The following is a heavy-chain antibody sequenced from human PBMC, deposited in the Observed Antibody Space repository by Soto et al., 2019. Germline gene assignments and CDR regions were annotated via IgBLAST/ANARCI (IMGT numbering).Heavy chain of an antibody. CDR3: ARTGCMDV. Sequence: ETLSLTCAVYGGSFSGYYWSWLRQPPGKGPEWIGEINHSGNSKYTPSLESRVTISVDTSKNQFSLKLNSVSAADTAVYYCARTGCMDVWSQGATVTVSS. J-gene: IGHJ6*02. CDR2: INHSGNS. V-gene: IGHV4-34*01. CDR1: GGSFSGYY.